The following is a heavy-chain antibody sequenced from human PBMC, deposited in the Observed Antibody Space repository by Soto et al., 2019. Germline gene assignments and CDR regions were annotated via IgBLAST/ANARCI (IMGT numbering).Heavy chain of an antibody. CDR2: ISRSSSFI. J-gene: IGHJ4*02. CDR3: ARDCSGGSCYSSGPPIDY. Sequence: EVQLVESGGGLVKPGGSLRLSCAASGFTFSSYNMNWVRQAPGKGLEWVSYISRSSSFISYADSVKGRFTISRDNAKNSLYLQMNSLRAEDTAVYYCARDCSGGSCYSSGPPIDYWGQGTLVTVSS. CDR1: GFTFSSYN. D-gene: IGHD2-15*01. V-gene: IGHV3-21*01.